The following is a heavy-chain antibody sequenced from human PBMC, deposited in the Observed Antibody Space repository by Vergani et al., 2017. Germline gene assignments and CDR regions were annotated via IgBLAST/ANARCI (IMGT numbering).Heavy chain of an antibody. V-gene: IGHV4-4*03. Sequence: QVQLQESGPGLVKPPGTLSLTCAVSGGSLSSSNWWSWVRQPPGKGLEWIGEIYHSGSTNYNPSLKSRVTISVDKSKNQFSLKLSSVTAADTAVYYCARSYGSGSYQYYFDYWGQGTLVTVSS. J-gene: IGHJ4*02. CDR2: IYHSGST. D-gene: IGHD3-10*01. CDR1: GGSLSSSNW. CDR3: ARSYGSGSYQYYFDY.